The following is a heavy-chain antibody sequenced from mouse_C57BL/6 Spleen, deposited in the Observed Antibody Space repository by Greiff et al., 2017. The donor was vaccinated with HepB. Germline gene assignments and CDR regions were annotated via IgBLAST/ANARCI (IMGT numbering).Heavy chain of an antibody. Sequence: VKQRPGQGLEWIGDIYPGSGSTNYNEKFKSKATLTVDTSSSTAYMQLSSLTSEDSAVYYCARSPHYYGSSSRYFDVWGTGTTVTVSS. V-gene: IGHV1-55*01. CDR3: ARSPHYYGSSSRYFDV. D-gene: IGHD1-1*01. CDR2: IYPGSGST. J-gene: IGHJ1*03.